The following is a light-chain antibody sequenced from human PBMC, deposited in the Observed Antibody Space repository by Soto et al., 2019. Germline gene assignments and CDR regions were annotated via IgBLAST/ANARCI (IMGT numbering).Light chain of an antibody. J-gene: IGKJ5*01. V-gene: IGKV3-11*01. CDR3: QQRSNWPPT. CDR2: DAS. CDR1: QSVSSY. Sequence: EIVLTQSPATLSLSPGARATLSCRASQSVSSYLAWYQQKPGQAPRLLLYDASNRATGIPARFSGSGSGTDFTLTISSLEPEDFAVYYCQQRSNWPPTFGQGTRLEN.